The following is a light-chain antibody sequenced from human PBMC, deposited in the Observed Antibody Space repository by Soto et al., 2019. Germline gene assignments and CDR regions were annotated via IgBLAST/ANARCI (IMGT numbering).Light chain of an antibody. V-gene: IGKV3-11*01. Sequence: EFVWTHSRCTLSLSPGERATLSCRASQSIRSSLAWYQQKRGQAPRLVIFDASNRANGVPARFGGSGSGTDFTLTINSLEPEDFAVYYCQQRNVWPPITFGQGTRLEIK. CDR3: QQRNVWPPIT. CDR1: QSIRSS. J-gene: IGKJ5*01. CDR2: DAS.